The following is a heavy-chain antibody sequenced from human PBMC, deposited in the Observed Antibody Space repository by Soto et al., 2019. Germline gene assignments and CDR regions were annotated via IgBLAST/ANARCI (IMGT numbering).Heavy chain of an antibody. J-gene: IGHJ5*02. Sequence: QVQLQESGPGLVKPSQTLSLTCTVSGGSISSGGYYWSWIRQHPGKGLEWIGYIYYSGSTYYNPSLKSRLTISVDTSKNQFSLKLSSVTAADTAVYYCVRGTAMVRNRLWFDPWGQGTLVTVSS. CDR1: GGSISSGGYY. D-gene: IGHD5-18*01. CDR3: VRGTAMVRNRLWFDP. CDR2: IYYSGST. V-gene: IGHV4-31*03.